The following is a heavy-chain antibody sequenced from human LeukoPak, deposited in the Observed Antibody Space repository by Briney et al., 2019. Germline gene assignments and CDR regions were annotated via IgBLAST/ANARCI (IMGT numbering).Heavy chain of an antibody. D-gene: IGHD6-13*01. CDR3: AKGPRSSWSLNWFDP. CDR1: GFTFSTYA. J-gene: IGHJ5*02. Sequence: QSGGSLRLSCAASGFTFSTYAMNWVRQAPGKGLDWVSVISGSGGSTYYADSVKGRFTISRDNSKNTLYLQMNSLRAEDTAVYYCAKGPRSSWSLNWFDPWGQGTLVTVSS. V-gene: IGHV3-23*01. CDR2: ISGSGGST.